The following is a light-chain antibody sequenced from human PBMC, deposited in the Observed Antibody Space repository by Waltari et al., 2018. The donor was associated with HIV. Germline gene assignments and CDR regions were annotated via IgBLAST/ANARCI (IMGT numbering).Light chain of an antibody. CDR1: QGISSY. CDR3: HQPNKGSA. CDR2: AAS. V-gene: IGKV1-9*01. J-gene: IGKJ1*01. Sequence: DIQLTQSPSFLSASVGERVSITCRASQGISSYLAWYQQKPGKAPKLLIYAASTLQSGGPSRFSVCGCERELTLTICVQKPADSATDFGHQPNKGSAYGKGTMLEMK.